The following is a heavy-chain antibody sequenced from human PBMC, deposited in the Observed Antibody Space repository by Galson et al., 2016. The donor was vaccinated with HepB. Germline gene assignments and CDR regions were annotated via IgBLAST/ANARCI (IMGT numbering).Heavy chain of an antibody. V-gene: IGHV1-69*13. Sequence: SVKVSCKASGGTFSNYGISWVRQAPGQGPEWMGGIIPIFDTASYAQNFRGRVTMTADESTSTAYMELSNLRSEDTAVYYCAREVPMSLPGLGPGEGHFDYWGQGTLVTVSS. CDR2: IIPIFDTA. D-gene: IGHD3-9*01. J-gene: IGHJ4*02. CDR1: GGTFSNYG. CDR3: AREVPMSLPGLGPGEGHFDY.